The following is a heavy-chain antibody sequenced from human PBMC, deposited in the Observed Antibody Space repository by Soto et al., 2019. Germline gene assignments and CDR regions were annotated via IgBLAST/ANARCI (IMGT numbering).Heavy chain of an antibody. CDR2: PDCRDSYT. CDR1: GYSFAHYW. Sequence: PVESLTISCDVSGYSFAHYWLRWVLQMPGQGLQGLGTPDCRDSYTRYSPSFQCHVTISADRSLNTAYLHFSSLQASDTAIYFCARQNHGGDSTYLDYWGQGAMVTVSS. J-gene: IGHJ4*02. V-gene: IGHV5-10-1*01. CDR3: ARQNHGGDSTYLDY. D-gene: IGHD2-21*02.